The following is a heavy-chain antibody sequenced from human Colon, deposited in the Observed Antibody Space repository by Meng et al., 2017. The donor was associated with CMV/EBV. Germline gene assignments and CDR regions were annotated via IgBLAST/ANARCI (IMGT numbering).Heavy chain of an antibody. J-gene: IGHJ4*02. V-gene: IGHV3-66*01. CDR2: IYSGGST. Sequence: QVVEVGGDLVQPGGSLRLSCAASGFTVSSTHMSWVRQAPGKGLEWVSVIYSGGSTFYADSVKGRFTISRDNSKNTLYLQMNSLSAEDTAVYYCARGYSGTPSWGQGTLVTVSS. CDR1: GFTVSSTH. D-gene: IGHD1-26*01. CDR3: ARGYSGTPS.